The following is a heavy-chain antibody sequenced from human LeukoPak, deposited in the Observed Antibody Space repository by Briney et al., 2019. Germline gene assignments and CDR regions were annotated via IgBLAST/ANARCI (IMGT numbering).Heavy chain of an antibody. J-gene: IGHJ3*02. CDR3: ARDKTSFAFDI. Sequence: GGSLRLSCAASGFTFSSYSMNWVRQAPGKGLEWVSSISSSSIYIYYADSVKGRFTISRDNAKNSLYLQMNSLRAEDTAVYYCARDKTSFAFDIWGQGTMVTVSS. CDR1: GFTFSSYS. D-gene: IGHD3-16*02. CDR2: ISSSSIYI. V-gene: IGHV3-21*01.